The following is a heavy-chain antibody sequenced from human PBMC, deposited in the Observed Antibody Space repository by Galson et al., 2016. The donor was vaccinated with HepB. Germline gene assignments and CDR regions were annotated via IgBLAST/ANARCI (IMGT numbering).Heavy chain of an antibody. V-gene: IGHV1-69*13. Sequence: SVKVSCKASGGTFSSYAITWVRQAPGQGLEWMGEIIPIFETANYAQKFQGRVTITADESTSTAYMELSSLRSEDTAMYYCAGSHPGYYYYYYMDVWGKGTTVTVSS. CDR3: AGSHPGYYYYYYMDV. CDR2: IIPIFETA. CDR1: GGTFSSYA. D-gene: IGHD1-26*01. J-gene: IGHJ6*03.